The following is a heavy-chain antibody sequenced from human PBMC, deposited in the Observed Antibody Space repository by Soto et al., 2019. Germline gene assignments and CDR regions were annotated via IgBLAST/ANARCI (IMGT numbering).Heavy chain of an antibody. CDR1: DDSLSSTSYY. V-gene: IGHV4-61*01. D-gene: IGHD2-2*01. Sequence: QVQLQESGPGLVKPSETLSLICSVSDDSLSSTSYYWSWIRQPPGKGLEWIGFVHFGGSIHYNASLKSRATISVDTSRKQISLKMTSLTAADTAVYFCGRGGDAHKMGRHWGQGTLVTVSS. CDR2: VHFGGSI. CDR3: GRGGDAHKMGRH. J-gene: IGHJ1*01.